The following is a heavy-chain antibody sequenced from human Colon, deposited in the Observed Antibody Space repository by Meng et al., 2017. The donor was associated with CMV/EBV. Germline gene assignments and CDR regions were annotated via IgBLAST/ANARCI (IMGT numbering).Heavy chain of an antibody. Sequence: ASVKVSCKTSGYRFSSFGISWVRQAPGQGPEWVGWTSVYDRNTTYAERFQGRVTMTTNTSISTAYMELSSLRSEDTAVYYCARGGRSGRLWGFDYWGQGTLVTVSS. CDR2: TSVYDRNT. CDR1: GYRFSSFG. V-gene: IGHV1-18*01. D-gene: IGHD2-21*01. CDR3: ARGGRSGRLWGFDY. J-gene: IGHJ4*02.